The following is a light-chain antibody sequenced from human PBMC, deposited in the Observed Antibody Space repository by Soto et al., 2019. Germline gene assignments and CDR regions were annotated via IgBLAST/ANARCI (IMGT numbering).Light chain of an antibody. CDR1: QTINNN. V-gene: IGKV1-39*01. CDR3: QQTYITPIT. J-gene: IGKJ5*01. CDR2: SSS. Sequence: DIEMTPSPSSLSASVGDRVTISCRTSQTINNNLNWYQQRPGKAPKLLIYSSSSLLSGVPPRLSGSVSGSDFTLTISSLQPEDFATYFCQQTYITPITFGQGTRLDIK.